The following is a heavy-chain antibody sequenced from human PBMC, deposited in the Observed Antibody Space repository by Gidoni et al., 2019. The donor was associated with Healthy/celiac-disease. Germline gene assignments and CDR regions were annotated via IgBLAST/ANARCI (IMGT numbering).Heavy chain of an antibody. CDR2: ISWNSGSI. V-gene: IGHV3-9*01. CDR1: GFTFDDYA. Sequence: EVQLVESGGGLVQPGRSLRLSCAASGFTFDDYAMHWVLQAPGKGLEWVSGISWNSGSIGYADSVKGRFTISRDNAKNSQYLQMNSLRAEDTALYYCASTSPFRRDGYNNPLGYWGQGTLVTVSS. J-gene: IGHJ4*02. D-gene: IGHD4-4*01. CDR3: ASTSPFRRDGYNNPLGY.